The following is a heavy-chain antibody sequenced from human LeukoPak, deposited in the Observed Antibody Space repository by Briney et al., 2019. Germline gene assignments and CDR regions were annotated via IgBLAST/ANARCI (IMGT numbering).Heavy chain of an antibody. V-gene: IGHV3-23*01. CDR1: GFTFSSYA. CDR2: ISGSGGST. Sequence: GGSLRLSCAASGFTFSSYAMSLVRQAPGKGLEWVSAISGSGGSTYYADSVKGRFTISRDNSKNTLYLQMNSLRAEDTAVYYCAKSLWQQLVQRTTLDYWGQGTLVTVSS. CDR3: AKSLWQQLVQRTTLDY. J-gene: IGHJ4*02. D-gene: IGHD6-13*01.